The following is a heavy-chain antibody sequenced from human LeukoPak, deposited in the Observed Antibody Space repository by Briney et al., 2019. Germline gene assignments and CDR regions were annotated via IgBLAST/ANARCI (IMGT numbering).Heavy chain of an antibody. Sequence: GGSLRLSCAASGFTFSSYGMHWVRQAPGKGLEWVAFIRYDGRNKYYGDSVKGRFSISRDNSKNTLYLQMNSLRAEDTAVYYCAKGRRYNILTGHYVSEVDPWGQGTLVTVSS. CDR2: IRYDGRNK. CDR3: AKGRRYNILTGHYVSEVDP. D-gene: IGHD3-9*01. J-gene: IGHJ5*02. CDR1: GFTFSSYG. V-gene: IGHV3-30*02.